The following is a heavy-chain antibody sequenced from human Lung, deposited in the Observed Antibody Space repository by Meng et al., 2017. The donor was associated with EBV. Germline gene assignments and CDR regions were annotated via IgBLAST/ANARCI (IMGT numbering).Heavy chain of an antibody. CDR2: RFHDCSEK. CDR3: ARHERQGAHAFDC. Sequence: AEPGGCVAWSRQQQTPSCAAPGLLVKRCRSRWVPPAPGKGPEGLSVRFHDCSEKYYADSVEARFNISRDNSETTLYMLMNSLRVGHTDVYLCARHERQGAHAFDCWGQRTLVTVSS. V-gene: IGHV3-30*06. CDR1: GLLVKRCR. D-gene: IGHD1-26*01. J-gene: IGHJ4*02.